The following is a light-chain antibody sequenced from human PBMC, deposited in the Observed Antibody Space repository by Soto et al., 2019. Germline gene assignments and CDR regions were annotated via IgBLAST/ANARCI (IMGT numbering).Light chain of an antibody. V-gene: IGKV3-20*01. J-gene: IGKJ4*01. Sequence: EFVLTQSPGTLSLSPGERATLSCRASQSVRSSYFAWYQQKPGQAPRLLIFGVSSRATGIPDRFSATGSGTDSTLTISRLEPEDFALYFCQQYGNSPLTFGGGTKVDIK. CDR1: QSVRSSY. CDR3: QQYGNSPLT. CDR2: GVS.